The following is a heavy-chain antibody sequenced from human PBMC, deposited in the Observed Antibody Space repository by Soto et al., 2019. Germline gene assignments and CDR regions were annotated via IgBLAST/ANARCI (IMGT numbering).Heavy chain of an antibody. Sequence: QVQLVQSGAEVKKPGSSVKVSCKASGGTFSNCAISWVRQAPGQGLEWMGGIITIFGTTNYAQKFQGRVTITADESTSTAYMERSSLRSEDTAVYYCARGDGSGRYYYYYGMDVWGQGTTVTVSS. D-gene: IGHD6-19*01. V-gene: IGHV1-69*12. CDR2: IITIFGTT. CDR3: ARGDGSGRYYYYYGMDV. J-gene: IGHJ6*02. CDR1: GGTFSNCA.